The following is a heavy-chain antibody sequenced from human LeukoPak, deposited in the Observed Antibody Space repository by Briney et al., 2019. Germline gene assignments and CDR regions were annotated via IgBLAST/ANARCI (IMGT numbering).Heavy chain of an antibody. CDR2: ISWNSGSI. CDR3: ATSPPSLSYGDYSV. D-gene: IGHD4-17*01. J-gene: IGHJ4*02. V-gene: IGHV3-9*01. Sequence: GRSLRLSCAASGFTFDDYAMHWVRQAPGKGLGWVSGISWNSGSIGYADSVKGRFTISRDNAKNSLYLQMNSLRAEDTALYYRATSPPSLSYGDYSVWGQGTLVTVSS. CDR1: GFTFDDYA.